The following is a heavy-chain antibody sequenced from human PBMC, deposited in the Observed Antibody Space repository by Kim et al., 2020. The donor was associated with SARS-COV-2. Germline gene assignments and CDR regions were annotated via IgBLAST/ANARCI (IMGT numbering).Heavy chain of an antibody. J-gene: IGHJ5*02. V-gene: IGHV3-23*01. CDR3: AKVGYDFWSGYSVGWFDP. D-gene: IGHD3-3*01. Sequence: DSGKGRFTISRDNSKNTLYLQMNSLRAEDTAVYYCAKVGYDFWSGYSVGWFDPWGQGTLVTVSS.